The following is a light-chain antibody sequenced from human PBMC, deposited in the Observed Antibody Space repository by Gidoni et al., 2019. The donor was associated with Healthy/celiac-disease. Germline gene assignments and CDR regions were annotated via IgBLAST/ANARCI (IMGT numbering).Light chain of an antibody. CDR1: QSIRNS. CDR2: NAS. J-gene: IGKJ2*01. CDR3: QQSYSTRL. Sequence: DTQMSQSPSSLSASVGDRVTITCRASQSIRNSLYWYQQKPGKAPKLLIYNASSLQSGVPSRFSGSGSGTDFTLTISSLQPEDFATYYCQQSYSTRLFGQGTKLEIK. V-gene: IGKV1-39*01.